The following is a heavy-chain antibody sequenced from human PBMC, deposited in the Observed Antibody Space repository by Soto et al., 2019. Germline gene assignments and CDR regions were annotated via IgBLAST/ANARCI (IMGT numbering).Heavy chain of an antibody. CDR3: ARDRSTYGGGGTGEVKENWFDP. CDR2: AYYSGDT. CDR1: GGSISRYY. J-gene: IGHJ5*02. V-gene: IGHV4-59*01. Sequence: TLSLTCSVSGGSISRYYWSWIRQPPGKGLEWIGYAYYSGDTGYNPSLKSRVTMAVDTSKSQVSLKLSSVTAADTAVYYCARDRSTYGGGGTGEVKENWFDPWGQGALVTVSS. D-gene: IGHD2-8*01.